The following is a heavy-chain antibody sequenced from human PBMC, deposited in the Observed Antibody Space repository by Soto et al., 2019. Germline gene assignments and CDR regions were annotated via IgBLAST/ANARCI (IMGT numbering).Heavy chain of an antibody. CDR1: GNSVNSYG. V-gene: IGHV1-69*12. D-gene: IGHD6-19*01. CDR3: AREMLVAGNDAFDI. CDR2: IIPVFGTT. Sequence: VQLVQSGSEVKKPGSSVKVSCKASGNSVNSYGISWVRQAPGQGLEWMGGIIPVFGTTNYAQKFQGRVTITADESTSTAHMELSCLRSEDTAVYYCAREMLVAGNDAFDIWGQGTMVTVSS. J-gene: IGHJ3*02.